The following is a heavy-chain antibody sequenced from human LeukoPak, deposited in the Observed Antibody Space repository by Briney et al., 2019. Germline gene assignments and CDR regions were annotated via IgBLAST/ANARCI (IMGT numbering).Heavy chain of an antibody. CDR2: IYYSGST. J-gene: IGHJ4*02. CDR3: ARRGVYYDSSGYHYYFDY. V-gene: IGHV4-39*01. Sequence: PSQTLSPTCTVSGGSISSSSYYWGWIRQPPGKGLEWIGSIYYSGSTYYNPSLKSRVTISVDTSKNQFSLKLSSVTAADTAVYYCARRGVYYDSSGYHYYFDYWGQGTLVTVSS. CDR1: GGSISSSSYY. D-gene: IGHD3-22*01.